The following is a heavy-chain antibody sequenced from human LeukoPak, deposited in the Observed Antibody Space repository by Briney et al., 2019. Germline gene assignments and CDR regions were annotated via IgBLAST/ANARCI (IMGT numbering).Heavy chain of an antibody. CDR3: ASLRPDYDFWSGYYKY. Sequence: SETLSLTCTVSGGSISSSNYYWGWIRQPPGKGLEWIGSIYYSGSTYYNPSLKSRVTISVDTSKNQFSLKLSSVTAADTAVYYCASLRPDYDFWSGYYKYWGQGTLVTVSS. J-gene: IGHJ4*02. D-gene: IGHD3-3*01. V-gene: IGHV4-39*07. CDR1: GGSISSSNYY. CDR2: IYYSGST.